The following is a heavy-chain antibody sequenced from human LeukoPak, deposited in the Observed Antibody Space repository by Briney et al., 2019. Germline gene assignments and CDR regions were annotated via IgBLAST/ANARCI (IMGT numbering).Heavy chain of an antibody. Sequence: PGGSLRLSYAACRFIFTNQCIKGARQAPGRGLEWVSYISSTTSTIYFADSVKGRFTISRDNPPNSLSIQMNSLKDENTAVYFSARNPAWASSDSWGQGALVTVSS. J-gene: IGHJ4*02. CDR3: ARNPAWASSDS. V-gene: IGHV3-48*02. CDR2: ISSTTSTI. CDR1: RFIFTNQC.